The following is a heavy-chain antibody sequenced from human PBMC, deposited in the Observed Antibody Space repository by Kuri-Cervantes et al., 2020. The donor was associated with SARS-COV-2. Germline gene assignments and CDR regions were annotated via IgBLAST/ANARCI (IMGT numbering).Heavy chain of an antibody. D-gene: IGHD3-10*01. CDR2: INPNSGGT. CDR3: AREGIIMVRGVTFDY. V-gene: IGHV1-2*02. J-gene: IGHJ4*02. Sequence: ASVQDSCSASAYTFTGYYMHWVRQAPGKGREWMGWINPNSGGTNYAQKSQGRVTMTRDTYISTAYMELSRLRSDDTAVYYCAREGIIMVRGVTFDYWGQGTLVTVSS. CDR1: AYTFTGYY.